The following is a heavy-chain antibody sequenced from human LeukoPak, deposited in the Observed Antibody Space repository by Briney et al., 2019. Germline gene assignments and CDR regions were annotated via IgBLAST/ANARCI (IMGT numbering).Heavy chain of an antibody. V-gene: IGHV3-33*01. D-gene: IGHD4-17*01. CDR1: GYRFSNYG. J-gene: IGHJ4*02. CDR3: ARDPATVTSYFDL. CDR2: IWYDGSKK. Sequence: PGGSLRLSCVASGYRFSNYGMHWIRQAPGKGLEGVALIWYDGSKKYYTESVKGRFTISRDISKNTLYLQMDSLRDEDTAVYYCARDPATVTSYFDLWGQGTLVSVSS.